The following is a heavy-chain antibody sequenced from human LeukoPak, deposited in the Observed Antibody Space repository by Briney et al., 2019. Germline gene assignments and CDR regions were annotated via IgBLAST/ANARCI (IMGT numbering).Heavy chain of an antibody. CDR1: GLTFSDYA. CDR3: AKRYIANTGPIDY. D-gene: IGHD1-1*01. CDR2: ISGSAQRT. V-gene: IGHV3-23*01. Sequence: GGSLRLSCAASGLTFSDYAMSWVRQAPGQGLEWVSGISGSAQRTYYADSVKGRFTISRDNCKRTLYLEMNSLRAEDTAVYYCAKRYIANTGPIDYWGQGTLVTVSS. J-gene: IGHJ4*02.